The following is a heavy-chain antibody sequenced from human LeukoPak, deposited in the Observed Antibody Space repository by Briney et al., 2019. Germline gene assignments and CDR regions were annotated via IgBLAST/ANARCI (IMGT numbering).Heavy chain of an antibody. CDR1: GGSISSYY. CDR3: ARDPTAAGKGAWFDP. Sequence: SETLSLTCTVSGGSISSYYWSWLRQPPGKGVEWIGYIYYSGSTNYNPSLKSRVTISVDTSKNQFSLKLSSVAAADTAVYYCARDPTAAGKGAWFDPGGQGTLVTVS. V-gene: IGHV4-59*12. J-gene: IGHJ5*02. CDR2: IYYSGST. D-gene: IGHD6-13*01.